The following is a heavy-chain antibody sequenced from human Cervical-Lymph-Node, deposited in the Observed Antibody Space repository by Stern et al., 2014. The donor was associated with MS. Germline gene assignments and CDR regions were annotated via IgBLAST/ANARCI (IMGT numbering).Heavy chain of an antibody. J-gene: IGHJ4*02. CDR3: ARGKGGYNFGFDY. CDR1: GYTFTSYA. D-gene: IGHD5-24*01. Sequence: QVQLVQSGAEVKKPGASVKVSCKASGYTFTSYAMHWVRQAPGQRLEWMGWINAGNGNTKYSQKFQGRVTITRDTSASTAYMELSSLRSEDTAVYYCARGKGGYNFGFDYWGQGTLVTVSS. CDR2: INAGNGNT. V-gene: IGHV1-3*01.